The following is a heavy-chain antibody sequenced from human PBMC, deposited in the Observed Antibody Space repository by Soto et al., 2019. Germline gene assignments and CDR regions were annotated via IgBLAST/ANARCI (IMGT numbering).Heavy chain of an antibody. Sequence: PSETLSLTCTVSGGSISTYYWSWIRQPPGKGLEWIGYIYYSGSTNYNPSLKSRVTISVDTSKNQFSLKLTSVTAADTAVYYCARGMAGTGHYFDFWHHATLVTVS. CDR3: ARGMAGTGHYFDF. CDR2: IYYSGST. J-gene: IGHJ4*01. V-gene: IGHV4-59*12. CDR1: GGSISTYY.